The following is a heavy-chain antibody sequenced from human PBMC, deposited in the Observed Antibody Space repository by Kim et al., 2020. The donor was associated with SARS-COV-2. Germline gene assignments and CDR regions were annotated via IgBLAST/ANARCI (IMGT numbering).Heavy chain of an antibody. V-gene: IGHV3-43*01. D-gene: IGHD2-2*01. CDR2: INWDGGTT. CDR1: GFTFDDYT. J-gene: IGHJ4*02. CDR3: ARLGSSPKRDY. Sequence: GGSLRLSCAASGFTFDDYTMHWVRQAPGKGLEWVSLINWDGGTTYYADSVKGRFSISRDNSKNSLYLQMNSLRTEDTALYYCARLGSSPKRDYWGQGTLVTVSS.